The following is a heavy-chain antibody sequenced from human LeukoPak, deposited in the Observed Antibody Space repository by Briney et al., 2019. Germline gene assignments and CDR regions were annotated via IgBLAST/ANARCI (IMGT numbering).Heavy chain of an antibody. CDR2: IIHSGSS. CDR1: GGSFSGYS. Sequence: SETLSLTCAVYGGSFSGYSWSWIRQFPGKGLEWIGEIIHSGSSNYNPSLKSRVTISVDTSKNQFSLKLTSVTAADTAAYSCARSDKCYYGSGSYYIFDYWGQGTLVTVSS. CDR3: ARSDKCYYGSGSYYIFDY. D-gene: IGHD3-10*01. V-gene: IGHV4-34*12. J-gene: IGHJ4*02.